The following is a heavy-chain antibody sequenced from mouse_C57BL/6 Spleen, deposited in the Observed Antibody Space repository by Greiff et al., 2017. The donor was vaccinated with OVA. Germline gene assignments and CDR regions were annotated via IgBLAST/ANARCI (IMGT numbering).Heavy chain of an antibody. J-gene: IGHJ1*03. Sequence: VQLKESGGGLVKPGGSLKLSCAASGFTFSDYGMHWVRQAPEKGLEWVAYISSGSSTIYYADTVKGRFTISRDNAKNTLFLQMTSLRSEDTAMYYCAREGTTVRGWYFDVWGTGTTVTVSS. CDR3: AREGTTVRGWYFDV. V-gene: IGHV5-17*01. CDR1: GFTFSDYG. D-gene: IGHD2-14*01. CDR2: ISSGSSTI.